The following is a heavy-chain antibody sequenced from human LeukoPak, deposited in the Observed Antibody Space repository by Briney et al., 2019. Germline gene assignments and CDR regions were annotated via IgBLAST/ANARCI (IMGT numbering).Heavy chain of an antibody. CDR2: IYYSGST. CDR1: GGSISSYY. J-gene: IGHJ4*02. D-gene: IGHD3-16*02. Sequence: TETLSLTCTVSGGSISSYYWSWIRQPPGKGLEWIGYIYYSGSTNYNPSLKSRVTISVDPSKNQFSLKLSSVTAADTAVYYCARGPQLDVWGSYRLYYFDYWGQGTLVTVSS. CDR3: ARGPQLDVWGSYRLYYFDY. V-gene: IGHV4-59*12.